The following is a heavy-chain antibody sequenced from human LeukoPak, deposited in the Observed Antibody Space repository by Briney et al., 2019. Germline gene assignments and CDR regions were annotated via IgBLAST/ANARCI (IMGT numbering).Heavy chain of an antibody. V-gene: IGHV4-59*01. CDR3: ARGFWKDYDFDY. Sequence: SETLSLTCAVSGGSFSSNYWNWIRQSPGKGLEWIGYLHYSGDVKYNPSMQCRATISLDSSGNHFSLNLRSVTAADTAVYFCARGFWKDYDFDYWGRGTLVTVSS. CDR1: GGSFSSNY. J-gene: IGHJ4*02. CDR2: LHYSGDV. D-gene: IGHD3-3*01.